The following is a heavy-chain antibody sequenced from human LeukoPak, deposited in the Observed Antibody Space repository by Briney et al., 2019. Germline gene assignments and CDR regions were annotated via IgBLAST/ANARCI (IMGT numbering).Heavy chain of an antibody. D-gene: IGHD5-18*01. Sequence: ASVKVSCKASGYTFTGYFMHWVRQAPGQGLEWMGWISAYNGNTNYAQKLQGRVTMTTDTSTSTAYMELRSLRSDDTAVYYCARRQYSYGYFDYWGQGTLVTVSS. CDR1: GYTFTGYF. V-gene: IGHV1-18*04. J-gene: IGHJ4*02. CDR2: ISAYNGNT. CDR3: ARRQYSYGYFDY.